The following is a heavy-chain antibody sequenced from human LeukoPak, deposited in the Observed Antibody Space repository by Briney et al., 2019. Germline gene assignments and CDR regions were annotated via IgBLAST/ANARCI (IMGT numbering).Heavy chain of an antibody. J-gene: IGHJ4*02. CDR1: GFTFSSYA. CDR3: ARDPNSSGWSYYFDY. V-gene: IGHV3-30-3*01. CDR2: ISYDGSNK. D-gene: IGHD6-19*01. Sequence: GRSLRLSCAASGFTFSSYAMHWVRQAPGKGLEWVAVISYDGSNKYYADSVKGRFTISRDNSKNTLYLQMNSLRAEDTAVYYCARDPNSSGWSYYFDYWGQGTLVTVSS.